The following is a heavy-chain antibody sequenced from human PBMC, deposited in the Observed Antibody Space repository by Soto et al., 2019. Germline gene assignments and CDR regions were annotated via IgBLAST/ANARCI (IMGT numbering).Heavy chain of an antibody. CDR3: ARVGQLWPQTVYWFDP. CDR1: GGSVSSSSYY. D-gene: IGHD5-18*01. CDR2: IYYSGST. V-gene: IGHV4-39*01. J-gene: IGHJ5*02. Sequence: QLQLQESGPGLVKPSETLSLTCTVSGGSVSSSSYYWGWIRQPPGKGLEWIGSIYYSGSTYYNPSLKSRVTISVDTSKNQFSLKLSSVTAADTAVYYCARVGQLWPQTVYWFDPWGQGTLVTVSS.